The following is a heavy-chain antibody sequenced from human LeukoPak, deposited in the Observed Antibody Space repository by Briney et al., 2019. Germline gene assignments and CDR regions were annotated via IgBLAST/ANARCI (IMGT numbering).Heavy chain of an antibody. CDR1: GFTFSDYW. Sequence: PGGSLRLSCVASGFTFSDYWMTWVRQAPGKGLESVANIKQDGSEKFYVDSVKGRFTISRDNAKNSLYLQMNSLRAEDTAVYYCARDGRFSYGAFDIWGQGTMVTVSS. V-gene: IGHV3-7*01. CDR2: IKQDGSEK. CDR3: ARDGRFSYGAFDI. J-gene: IGHJ3*02. D-gene: IGHD3-3*01.